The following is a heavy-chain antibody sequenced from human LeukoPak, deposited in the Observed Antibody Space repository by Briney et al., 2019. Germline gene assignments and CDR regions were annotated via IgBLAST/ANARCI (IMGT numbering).Heavy chain of an antibody. Sequence: WASVKVSCKASGYTFTSYGISWVRQAPGQGLEWMGWISAYNGNTNYAQKLQGRVTMTTDTSTSTAYMELRSLRSDDTAVYYCAKRGRVTLIIVVTQLDYWGQGTLVTVSS. V-gene: IGHV1-18*01. J-gene: IGHJ4*02. CDR1: GYTFTSYG. CDR2: ISAYNGNT. CDR3: AKRGRVTLIIVVTQLDY. D-gene: IGHD3-22*01.